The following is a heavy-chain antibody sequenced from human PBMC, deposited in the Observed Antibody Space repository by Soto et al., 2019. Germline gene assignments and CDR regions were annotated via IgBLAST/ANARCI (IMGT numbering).Heavy chain of an antibody. D-gene: IGHD3-10*01. CDR3: ARGSMVRGVIHYYYYGMDV. J-gene: IGHJ6*02. CDR1: GYTFTSYS. Sequence: ASVKVSCKASGYTFTSYSISWVRQAPGQGLEWMGWISAYNGNTNYAQKLQGRVTMTTDTSTSTAYMELRSLRSDDTAVYYCARGSMVRGVIHYYYYGMDVWGQGTTVTVSS. CDR2: ISAYNGNT. V-gene: IGHV1-18*01.